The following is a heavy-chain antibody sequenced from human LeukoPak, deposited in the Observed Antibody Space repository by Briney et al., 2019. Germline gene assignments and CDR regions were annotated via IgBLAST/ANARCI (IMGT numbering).Heavy chain of an antibody. J-gene: IGHJ6*03. Sequence: GGSLRLSCAASGFTFSSYWMSWVRQAPGKGLEWVANIKQDGSEKYYVDSVKGRFTISRDNAKNSLYLQMNSLRAEDTAAYYCAKGPNSDFWSGYSHYMDVWGKGTTVTVSS. D-gene: IGHD3-3*01. V-gene: IGHV3-7*03. CDR3: AKGPNSDFWSGYSHYMDV. CDR1: GFTFSSYW. CDR2: IKQDGSEK.